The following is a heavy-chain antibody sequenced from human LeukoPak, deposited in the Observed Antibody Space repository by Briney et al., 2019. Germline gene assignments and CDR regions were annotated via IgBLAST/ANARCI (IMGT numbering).Heavy chain of an antibody. CDR2: IKQDGSEK. Sequence: GGSLRLSCAASGFTFSSYWMSWVRQAPGKGLEWVANIKQDGSEKYYVDSVKGRFTISRDNAKNSLYLQMNSLRAEDTAVYYCASFSWNDDRTLLDPWGQGTLVTVSS. CDR1: GFTFSSYW. CDR3: ASFSWNDDRTLLDP. J-gene: IGHJ5*02. D-gene: IGHD1-1*01. V-gene: IGHV3-7*01.